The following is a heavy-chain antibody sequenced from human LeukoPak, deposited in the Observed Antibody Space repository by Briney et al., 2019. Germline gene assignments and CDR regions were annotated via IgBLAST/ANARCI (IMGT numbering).Heavy chain of an antibody. J-gene: IGHJ6*03. CDR2: IVLVSGNT. D-gene: IGHD3-16*02. Sequence: ASVKVSCKASGFTFSDYHIHWVRQAPGQGLEWMGWIVLVSGNTNYAQKFQERVTITSDTSSNTAFMELRRLRSEDTAVYYCARGLSMDVWGKGHTVPISS. V-gene: IGHV1-2*02. CDR1: GFTFSDYH. CDR3: ARGLSMDV.